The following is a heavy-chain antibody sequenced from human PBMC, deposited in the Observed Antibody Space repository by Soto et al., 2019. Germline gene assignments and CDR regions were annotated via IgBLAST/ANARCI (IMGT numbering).Heavy chain of an antibody. J-gene: IGHJ5*01. CDR3: ARDPPTETTLDWFDS. CDR1: VIRFSRYS. CDR2: ISSSGSLM. V-gene: IGHV3-21*01. D-gene: IGHD1-7*01. Sequence: PGGSLTLSCTASVIRFSRYSRCWFRQARVKVLEAVSYISSSGSLMNYADSVKGRFTISRDNAKNSVYLHMTSLKDEDTAVYYCARDPPTETTLDWFDSWGQGTLVTVPQ.